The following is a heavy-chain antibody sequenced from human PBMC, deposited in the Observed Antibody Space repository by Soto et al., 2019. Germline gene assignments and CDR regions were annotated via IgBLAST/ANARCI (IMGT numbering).Heavy chain of an antibody. CDR3: ARDGAYYDILTGYSYYYYMDV. CDR1: GFTFSDYY. D-gene: IGHD3-9*01. CDR2: ISSSGSTI. Sequence: GGSLRLSCAASGFTFSDYYMSWIRQAPGKGLEWVSYISSSGSTIYYADSVKGRFTISRDNAKNSLYLQMNSLRAEDTAVYYCARDGAYYDILTGYSYYYYMDVWGKGTTVTVSS. J-gene: IGHJ6*03. V-gene: IGHV3-11*01.